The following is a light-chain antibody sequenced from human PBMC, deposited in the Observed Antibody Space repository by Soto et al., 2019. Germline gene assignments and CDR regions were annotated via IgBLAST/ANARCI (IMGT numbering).Light chain of an antibody. V-gene: IGKV3-20*01. CDR3: QQYGSSSWT. J-gene: IGKJ1*01. CDR2: GAS. CDR1: QIVSSTY. Sequence: ELVLPQSPGTLSLSPAARSVFSGRGRQIVSSTYLAWYQQKPGQAPRLLIYGASNRATGIPDRFSGSGSGTDFTLTISRLEPEDFAVYYCQQYGSSSWTFGQGTKVDIK.